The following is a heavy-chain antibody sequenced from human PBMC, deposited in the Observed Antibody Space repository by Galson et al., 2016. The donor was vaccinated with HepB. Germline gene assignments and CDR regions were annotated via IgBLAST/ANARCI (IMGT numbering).Heavy chain of an antibody. D-gene: IGHD3/OR15-3a*01. CDR1: GDSVSSNSAA. CDR3: ARVSLVTANFWTWSAVEY. Sequence: CAIPGDSVSSNSAAWNWIRQSPSRGLEWLGRTYYRCNWHYDYAVSVTGRITINPDTSKNQYSLQLHSITPEDTAVYYCARVSLVTANFWTWSAVEYWGQGALVTVSS. V-gene: IGHV6-1*01. J-gene: IGHJ4*02. CDR2: TYYRCNWHY.